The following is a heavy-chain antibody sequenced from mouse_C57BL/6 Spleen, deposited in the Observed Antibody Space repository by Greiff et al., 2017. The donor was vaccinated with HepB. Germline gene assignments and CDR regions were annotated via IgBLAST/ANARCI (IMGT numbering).Heavy chain of an antibody. V-gene: IGHV6-3*01. CDR3: TVFYYYGSSYFDY. Sequence: DVKLVESGGGLVQPGGSMKLSCVASGFTFSNYWMNWVRQSPEKGLEWVAQIRLKSDNYATHYAESVKGRFTISRDDSKSSVYLQMNNLRAEDTGIYYCTVFYYYGSSYFDYWGQGTTLTVSS. CDR1: GFTFSNYW. D-gene: IGHD1-1*01. CDR2: IRLKSDNYAT. J-gene: IGHJ2*01.